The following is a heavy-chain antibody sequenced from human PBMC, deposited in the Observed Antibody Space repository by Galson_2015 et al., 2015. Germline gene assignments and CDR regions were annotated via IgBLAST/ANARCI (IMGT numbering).Heavy chain of an antibody. Sequence: PALVKPTQTLTLTCTFSGFSLSTSGVGVGWIRQPPGKALEWLALIYWDDDKRYSPSLKSRLTITKDTSKNQVVLTMTNMDPVDTATYYCAHRLGRYSSSLPDAFDIWGQGTMVTVSS. J-gene: IGHJ3*02. V-gene: IGHV2-5*02. CDR2: IYWDDDK. CDR1: GFSLSTSGVG. CDR3: AHRLGRYSSSLPDAFDI. D-gene: IGHD6-6*01.